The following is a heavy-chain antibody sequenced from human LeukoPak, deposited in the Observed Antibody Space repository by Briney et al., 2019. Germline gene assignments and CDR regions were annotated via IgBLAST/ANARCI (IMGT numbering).Heavy chain of an antibody. CDR3: AKEPREYCSSTSCPNWFDS. J-gene: IGHJ5*01. CDR1: GFTFNNYA. V-gene: IGHV3-23*01. D-gene: IGHD2-2*01. Sequence: GGSLRLSCAASGFTFNNYAMSWVRQAPGKGLEWVSAISASGGTTYYADSVKSRFTISRDNSENTLFLQMNSLRAEDTAVYYCAKEPREYCSSTSCPNWFDSWGQGTLVTVSS. CDR2: ISASGGTT.